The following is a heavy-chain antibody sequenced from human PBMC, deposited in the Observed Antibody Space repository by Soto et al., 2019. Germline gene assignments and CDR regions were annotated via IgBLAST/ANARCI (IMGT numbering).Heavy chain of an antibody. D-gene: IGHD3-10*01. J-gene: IGHJ4*02. CDR1: GFTVSSNY. CDR3: ARSSMVRGVKPPDY. CDR2: IYSGGST. V-gene: IGHV3-53*01. Sequence: GGSLRLSCAASGFTVSSNYMSWVRQAPGKGLEWVSVIYSGGSTYYADSVKGRFTISRDNSKNTLYLQMNSLRAEDTAVYYCARSSMVRGVKPPDYWGQGTLVTVSS.